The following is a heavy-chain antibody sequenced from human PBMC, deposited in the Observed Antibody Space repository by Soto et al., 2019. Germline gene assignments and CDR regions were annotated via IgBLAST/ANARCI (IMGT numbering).Heavy chain of an antibody. CDR1: GFTFSSYG. V-gene: IGHV3-30*03. Sequence: QVQLVESGGGVVQPGRSLRLSCAASGFTFSSYGMHWVRQAPGKGLEWVAVISYDGSNKYYADSVKGRFTISRDNSKNTLYRQMNSLRAEDTAVYYCAETFGGVIAGPVPENWGQGTLVTVSS. D-gene: IGHD3-16*02. J-gene: IGHJ4*02. CDR2: ISYDGSNK. CDR3: AETFGGVIAGPVPEN.